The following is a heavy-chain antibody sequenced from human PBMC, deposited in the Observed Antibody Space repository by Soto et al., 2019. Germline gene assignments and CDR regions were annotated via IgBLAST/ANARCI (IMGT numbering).Heavy chain of an antibody. D-gene: IGHD6-13*01. CDR3: ARHRPYSSSWTTFDY. CDR2: IYPSNSDT. V-gene: IGHV5-51*01. CDR1: GYSLATYW. Sequence: GESLKISCKGSGYSLATYWIAWVRQMPGKGLEWMGTIYPSNSDTKYSPSFQGRVTISAEKSINTTYLQWSSLTASDTAVYYCARHRPYSSSWTTFDYWGHGALVTVSS. J-gene: IGHJ4*01.